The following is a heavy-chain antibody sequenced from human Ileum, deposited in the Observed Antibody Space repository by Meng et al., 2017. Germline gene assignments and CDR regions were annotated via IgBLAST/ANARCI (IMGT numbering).Heavy chain of an antibody. CDR3: ARESDKTGAYIDY. D-gene: IGHD1-26*01. CDR1: RYIFTNYY. Sequence: ASVKVSCKASRYIFTNYYMHWVRQAPGQGLEWMGRINPNSGGTNYAQNFQGRVTLTRDTSTGTAYMKLTRLRSDDTALYYCARESDKTGAYIDYWGQGTLVTVSS. V-gene: IGHV1-2*06. CDR2: INPNSGGT. J-gene: IGHJ4*02.